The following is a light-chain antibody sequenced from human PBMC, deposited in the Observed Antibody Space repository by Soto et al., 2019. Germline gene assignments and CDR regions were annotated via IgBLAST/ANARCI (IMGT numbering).Light chain of an antibody. CDR3: SSYTTSSTLYV. J-gene: IGLJ1*01. V-gene: IGLV2-14*01. CDR2: QVS. CDR1: SSDVGNYNY. Sequence: QSVLTQPASVSGSPGQSITISCTGTSSDVGNYNYVSWYQQHPGKAPQLMIFQVSNRASGVSNRFSGSKSGDTASLTISGLQAEDEADYYCSSYTTSSTLYVFGTGTKLTVL.